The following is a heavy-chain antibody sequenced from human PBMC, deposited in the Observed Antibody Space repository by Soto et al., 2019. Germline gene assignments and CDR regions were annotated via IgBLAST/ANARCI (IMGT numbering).Heavy chain of an antibody. CDR3: ARGVGSSPPRY. V-gene: IGHV4-59*01. D-gene: IGHD3-9*01. J-gene: IGHJ4*02. Sequence: SETLSLTCTISGGSISVYYWSWIRQSPRQGLEWIGYVYDNGRPYYSPSLKSRVTISADTSKNQISLKLTSATAADTAVNYCARGVGSSPPRYWGRGTLVTAPQ. CDR2: VYDNGRP. CDR1: GGSISVYY.